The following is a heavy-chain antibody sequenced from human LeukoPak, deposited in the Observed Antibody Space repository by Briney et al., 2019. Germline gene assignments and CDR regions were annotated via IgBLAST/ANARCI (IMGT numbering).Heavy chain of an antibody. D-gene: IGHD3-22*01. Sequence: ASVKVSCKASGYTFTGYYMHWVRQAPGQGLEWMGWINPNSGGTNYAQKFQGRVTMTRDTSISTAYMELSRLRSDDTAVYYCARDLEVVVNTLHYWGQGTLVTVSS. CDR2: INPNSGGT. CDR1: GYTFTGYY. CDR3: ARDLEVVVNTLHY. V-gene: IGHV1-2*02. J-gene: IGHJ4*02.